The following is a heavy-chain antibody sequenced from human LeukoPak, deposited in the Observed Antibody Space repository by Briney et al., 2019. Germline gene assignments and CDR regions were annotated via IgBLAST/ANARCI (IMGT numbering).Heavy chain of an antibody. V-gene: IGHV4-34*01. CDR3: ARVGPKTPDY. Sequence: SETLSLTCAVYGGSFSGYYWSWIRQPPGKGLEWIGEINHSGSTNYNPSLKSRVTISVDTSKNQFSLKLSSVTAADTAVYYCARVGPKTPDYWGQGTLVTVSS. CDR2: INHSGST. J-gene: IGHJ4*02. CDR1: GGSFSGYY.